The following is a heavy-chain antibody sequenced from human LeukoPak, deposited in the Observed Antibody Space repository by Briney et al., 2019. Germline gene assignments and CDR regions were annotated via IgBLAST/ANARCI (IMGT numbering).Heavy chain of an antibody. CDR2: INRDGSVK. Sequence: GGSLRLSCAVSGFTFSDYWVTWVRQTPGKGLEFVANINRDGSVKNYVDSVKGRFTISRDNAKNSLYLQMTSLRVDDTAIYYCARDPGFSSFDYLGQGTLVTVSS. J-gene: IGHJ4*02. D-gene: IGHD3-3*02. CDR3: ARDPGFSSFDY. V-gene: IGHV3-7*01. CDR1: GFTFSDYW.